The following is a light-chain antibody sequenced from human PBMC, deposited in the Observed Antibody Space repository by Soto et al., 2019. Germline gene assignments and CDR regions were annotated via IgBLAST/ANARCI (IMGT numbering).Light chain of an antibody. CDR2: DAS. Sequence: ENVMTQSPASLSVSPGERATLSCRASQSISSNLTWFQQKPGQAPRLLIYDASSMPSGFPARFSGSGSGTEFTLTISSLQSEDFAVYYCQQYNNWPRTFGGGTKVDIK. CDR1: QSISSN. V-gene: IGKV3-15*01. J-gene: IGKJ4*01. CDR3: QQYNNWPRT.